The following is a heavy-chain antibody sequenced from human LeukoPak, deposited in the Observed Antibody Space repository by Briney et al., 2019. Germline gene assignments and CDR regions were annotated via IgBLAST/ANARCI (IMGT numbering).Heavy chain of an antibody. CDR3: ARHVLYSYGPQWWFDP. J-gene: IGHJ5*02. Sequence: GESLKISCKGSGYSFTNYRISWVRHMPGRGLEWMGWTDASDSYTNYSPSFQGHVTISADKSSSTAYLQWSSLKASDTAIYYCARHVLYSYGPQWWFDPWGQGTLVTVSS. CDR1: GYSFTNYR. CDR2: TDASDSYT. D-gene: IGHD5-18*01. V-gene: IGHV5-10-1*01.